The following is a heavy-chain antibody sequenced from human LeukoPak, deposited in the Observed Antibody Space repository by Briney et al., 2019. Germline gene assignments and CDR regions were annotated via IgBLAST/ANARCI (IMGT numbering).Heavy chain of an antibody. CDR1: GFTFSSYE. CDR3: AKWSPYGGNPGY. Sequence: PGGSLRLSCAASGFTFSSYEMNWIRQAPGKGLEWVSYISSSAHRIYYADSVKGRFTITRDNAKNSLYLQMNSLRAEDTAVYYCAKWSPYGGNPGYWGQGTLVTVSS. J-gene: IGHJ4*02. V-gene: IGHV3-48*03. D-gene: IGHD4-23*01. CDR2: ISSSAHRI.